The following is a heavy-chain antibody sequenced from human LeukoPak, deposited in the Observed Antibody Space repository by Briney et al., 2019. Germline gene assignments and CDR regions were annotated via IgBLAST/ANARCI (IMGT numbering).Heavy chain of an antibody. J-gene: IGHJ6*03. Sequence: SEILSLTCTVSGGSISSYYWSWIRQPPGKGLEWIGYIYYSGSTNYNPSLKSRVTISVDTSKNQFSLKLRSVTAADTAVYYCVTGGSPYSYYYYMDVWGKGTTVTVSS. CDR2: IYYSGST. D-gene: IGHD5-12*01. V-gene: IGHV4-59*01. CDR1: GGSISSYY. CDR3: VTGGSPYSYYYYMDV.